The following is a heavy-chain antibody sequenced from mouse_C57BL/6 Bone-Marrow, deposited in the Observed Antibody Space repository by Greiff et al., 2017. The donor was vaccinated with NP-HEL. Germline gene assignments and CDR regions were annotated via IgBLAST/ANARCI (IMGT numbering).Heavy chain of an antibody. D-gene: IGHD1-1*01. V-gene: IGHV1-81*01. CDR2: IYPRSGNT. J-gene: IGHJ3*01. Sequence: VQLQQSGAELARPGASVKLSCKASGYTFTSYGISWVKQRTGQGLEWIGEIYPRSGNTYYNEKFKGKATLTADKSSSTAYMELRSLTSEDSAVYFCARFNYYGSSYSWFAYWGQGTLVTVSA. CDR1: GYTFTSYG. CDR3: ARFNYYGSSYSWFAY.